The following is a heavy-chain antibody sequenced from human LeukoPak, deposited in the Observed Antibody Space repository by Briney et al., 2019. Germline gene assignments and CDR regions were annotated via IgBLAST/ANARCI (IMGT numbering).Heavy chain of an antibody. D-gene: IGHD3-22*01. CDR2: IYYSGST. V-gene: IGHV4-34*01. J-gene: IGHJ4*02. CDR1: GGSLSGYY. CDR3: AGYYLDSSGYVSQ. Sequence: SETLSLTCAVYGGSLSGYYWSWIRQPPGRGLEWLGSIYYSGSTYYNPSLKSRFTISVDTSKNHFSLKQSSVTAADTAVFYCAGYYLDSSGYVSQWGQGTLVTVSS.